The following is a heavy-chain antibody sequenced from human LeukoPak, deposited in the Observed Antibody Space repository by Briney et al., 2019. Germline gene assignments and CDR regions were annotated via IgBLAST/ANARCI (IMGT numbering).Heavy chain of an antibody. J-gene: IGHJ4*02. CDR2: ISYVGSNK. V-gene: IGHV3-30*18. Sequence: GGSLRLSCAASGFTFSSYGMHWVRQAPGKGLEWVAVISYVGSNKYYADSVKGRFTISRDNSKNTLYLQMNSLRAEDTAVYYCAKAHGFGELLGWSNRLGYWGQGTLVTVSS. CDR3: AKAHGFGELLGWSNRLGY. D-gene: IGHD3-10*01. CDR1: GFTFSSYG.